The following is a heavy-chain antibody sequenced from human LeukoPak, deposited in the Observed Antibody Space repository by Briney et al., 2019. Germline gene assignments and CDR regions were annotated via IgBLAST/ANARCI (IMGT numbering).Heavy chain of an antibody. CDR3: ASSYYYLGVWFDP. CDR2: IIPIFGTA. CDR1: GGTSSSYA. D-gene: IGHD3-22*01. Sequence: SVKVSCKASGGTSSSYAISWVRQAPGQGLEWMGRIIPIFGTANYAQKFQGRVTITTDESTSTAYMELSSLRSEDTAVYYCASSYYYLGVWFDPWGQGTLVTVSS. J-gene: IGHJ5*02. V-gene: IGHV1-69*05.